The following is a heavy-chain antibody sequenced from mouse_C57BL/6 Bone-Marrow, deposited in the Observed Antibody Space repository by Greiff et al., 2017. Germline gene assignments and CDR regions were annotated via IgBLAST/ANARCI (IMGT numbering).Heavy chain of an antibody. D-gene: IGHD2-1*01. J-gene: IGHJ1*03. CDR2: ISRGGSYT. CDR1: GFTFSSYG. V-gene: IGHV5-6*01. Sequence: EVQLVESGGDLVKPGGSLKLSCAASGFTFSSYGMSWVRQTPDQRLEWVATISRGGSYTYYPDSVKGRFTICRDNAKNTLYLQMSSLKTEDTAMYYCARRGLYYGNFLWYFDVWGTGTTVTVSS. CDR3: ARRGLYYGNFLWYFDV.